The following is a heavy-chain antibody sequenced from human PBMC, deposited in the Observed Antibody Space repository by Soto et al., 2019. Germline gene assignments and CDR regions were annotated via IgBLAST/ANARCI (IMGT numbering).Heavy chain of an antibody. V-gene: IGHV4-31*03. CDR3: ARAPFYYDSTGYYKLYAFEI. D-gene: IGHD3-22*01. J-gene: IGHJ3*02. Sequence: QVQLQESGPGLVKPSQTLSLTCTVSGVSISSAGNYWSWIRQHPGKGLEWIGYIYYSGSTYYNPSLRSRVXIXAXTXXNQFSLKLNSVTAADTAVYYCARAPFYYDSTGYYKLYAFEIWGQGTMVTVSS. CDR2: IYYSGST. CDR1: GVSISSAGNY.